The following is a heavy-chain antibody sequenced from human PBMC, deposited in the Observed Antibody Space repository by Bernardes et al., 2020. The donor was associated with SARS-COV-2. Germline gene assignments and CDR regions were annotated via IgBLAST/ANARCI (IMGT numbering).Heavy chain of an antibody. CDR3: ARVGYNYDFWSGSTVDRTVYYFDY. V-gene: IGHV4-59*01. CDR1: GGSISSYY. D-gene: IGHD3-3*01. Sequence: SETLCRTCTVSGGSISSYYWSWIRQPPGKGLEWIGYIYYSGSTNYNPSLKSRVTISVDTSKNQFSLKLSSVTAADTAVYYCARVGYNYDFWSGSTVDRTVYYFDYWGQGTLVTVSS. CDR2: IYYSGST. J-gene: IGHJ4*02.